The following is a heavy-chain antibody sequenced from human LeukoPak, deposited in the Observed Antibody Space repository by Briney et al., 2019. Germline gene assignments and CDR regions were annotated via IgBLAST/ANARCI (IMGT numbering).Heavy chain of an antibody. D-gene: IGHD2-2*01. Sequence: GGSLRLSCAASGFTFSSYSMNWVRQAPGKGVKWVSSITSGSTYTYYADSLKGRFTISRDNAKNSLFLQMNSLSAEDTAVYYCARLGYCSSISCPYFYYMDVWGKGTTVTVSS. CDR3: ARLGYCSSISCPYFYYMDV. CDR1: GFTFSSYS. CDR2: ITSGSTYT. V-gene: IGHV3-21*06. J-gene: IGHJ6*03.